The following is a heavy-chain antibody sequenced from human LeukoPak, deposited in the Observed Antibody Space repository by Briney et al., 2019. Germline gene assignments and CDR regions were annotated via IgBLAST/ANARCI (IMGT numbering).Heavy chain of an antibody. J-gene: IGHJ5*02. D-gene: IGHD2-15*01. CDR2: INHSGST. CDR1: GGSFSGYY. CDR3: ARDGGGYCSGGSCYDPLNWFDP. Sequence: SETLSLTCAVYGGSFSGYYWSWVRQPPGKGLEWIGEINHSGSTNYNPSLKSRVTISVDTSKNRFSLKLSSVTAADTAVYYCARDGGGYCSGGSCYDPLNWFDPWGQGTLVTVSS. V-gene: IGHV4-34*01.